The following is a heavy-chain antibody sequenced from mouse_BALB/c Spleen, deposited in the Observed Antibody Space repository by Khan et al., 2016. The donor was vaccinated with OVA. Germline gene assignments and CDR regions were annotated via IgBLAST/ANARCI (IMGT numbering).Heavy chain of an antibody. CDR1: GFTFSSYG. D-gene: IGHD2-1*01. CDR2: INTNVGST. V-gene: IGHV5-6-3*01. Sequence: EVQVVESGGGLVQPGGSLKLSCAASGFTFSSYGMSWVRQTPDKRLELVATINTNVGSTYYPDSVKGRFTISRDNAKNTLYLQMSSLKSEDTAMYYCARVGIIYYGNYAYYFDYWGQGTTLTVSS. CDR3: ARVGIIYYGNYAYYFDY. J-gene: IGHJ2*01.